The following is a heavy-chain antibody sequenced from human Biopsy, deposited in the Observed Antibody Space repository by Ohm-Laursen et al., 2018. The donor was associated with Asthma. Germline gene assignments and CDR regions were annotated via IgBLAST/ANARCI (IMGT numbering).Heavy chain of an antibody. V-gene: IGHV4-39*01. CDR2: MYHSGSP. Sequence: TLSLNCTVSGGSITSSSYYWGWIRQPPGKGMEWIGSMYHSGSPYYHPSLKSRATISVDTSKNQLSLKMSSVTAADTAVYFCVRHQYSSSWSTFDYWGQGALVTVSS. J-gene: IGHJ4*02. CDR3: VRHQYSSSWSTFDY. D-gene: IGHD3-22*01. CDR1: GGSITSSSYY.